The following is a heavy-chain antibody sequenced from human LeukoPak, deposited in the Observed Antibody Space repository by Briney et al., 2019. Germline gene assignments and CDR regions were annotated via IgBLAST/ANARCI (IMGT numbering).Heavy chain of an antibody. CDR2: IYTSGST. D-gene: IGHD3-10*01. Sequence: PSETLSLTCTVSGGSISSGSYYWGWIRQPAGKGLEWIGRIYTSGSTNYNPSLKSRVTISVDTSKNQFSLKLSSVTAADTAVYYCARGSTPGFGYYYYMDVWGKGATVTVSS. CDR1: GGSISSGSYY. CDR3: ARGSTPGFGYYYYMDV. J-gene: IGHJ6*03. V-gene: IGHV4-61*02.